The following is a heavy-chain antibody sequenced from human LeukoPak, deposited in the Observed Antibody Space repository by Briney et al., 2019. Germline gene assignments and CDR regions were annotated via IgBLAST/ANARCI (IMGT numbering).Heavy chain of an antibody. D-gene: IGHD3-10*01. V-gene: IGHV3-48*04. CDR2: IHGNGETT. Sequence: QPGGSLRLSRVGSGFTFSRYGLIWVRQAPGKGLEWVSGIHGNGETTYYGDSVKGRFTISRDNAKNSLYLQMNSLRGEDTAVYYCAREIFGVDFWGQGTLVTVSS. CDR3: AREIFGVDF. J-gene: IGHJ4*02. CDR1: GFTFSRYG.